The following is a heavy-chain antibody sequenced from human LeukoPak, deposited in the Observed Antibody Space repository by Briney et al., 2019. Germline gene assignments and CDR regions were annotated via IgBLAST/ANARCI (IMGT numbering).Heavy chain of an antibody. CDR1: GFTVSSNY. CDR2: IYSGGGT. D-gene: IGHD1-26*01. J-gene: IGHJ4*02. CDR3: AKICIVGAMLYYFDY. Sequence: GGSLRLACAASGFTVSSNYMSGVRQAPGKGLEWVSIIYSGGGTYYADSVKGRFTISRDNSKNTLYLQMNSLRAEDTAVYYCAKICIVGAMLYYFDYWGQGTLVTVSS. V-gene: IGHV3-53*01.